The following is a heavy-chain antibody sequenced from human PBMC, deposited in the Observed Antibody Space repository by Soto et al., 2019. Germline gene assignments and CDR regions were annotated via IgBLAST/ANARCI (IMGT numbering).Heavy chain of an antibody. J-gene: IGHJ3*01. Sequence: QVQLQESGPGLVKPSQTLSLTCTVSGDSISTARYYWNWIRQHPGKGLEWIGYIYYSVDTSYNPSLQSRVLISLDTAKNQCPQKLSGVTAVDTAVYNCPTNPSHLCDSTKCHTPDLWGQGTLVTVS. CDR2: IYYSVDT. CDR1: GDSISTARYY. V-gene: IGHV4-31*03. D-gene: IGHD3-22*01. CDR3: PTNPSHLCDSTKCHTPDL.